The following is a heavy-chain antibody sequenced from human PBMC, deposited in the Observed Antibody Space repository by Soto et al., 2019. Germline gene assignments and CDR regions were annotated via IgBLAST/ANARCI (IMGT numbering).Heavy chain of an antibody. D-gene: IGHD1-20*01. CDR2: IYYSGST. CDR1: GGSISSYY. Sequence: SETLSLTCTVSGGSISSYYWSWIRQPPGKGLGWIGYIYYSGSTNYNPSLKSRVTISVDTSKNQFSLKLSSVTAADTAVYYCARPTYNSGSPFDYWGQGTLVTVS. J-gene: IGHJ4*02. CDR3: ARPTYNSGSPFDY. V-gene: IGHV4-59*01.